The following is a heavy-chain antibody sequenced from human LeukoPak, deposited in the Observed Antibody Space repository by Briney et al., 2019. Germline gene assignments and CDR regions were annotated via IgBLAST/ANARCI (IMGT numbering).Heavy chain of an antibody. CDR3: ARDLQEVVVRGYFDY. D-gene: IGHD3-22*01. J-gene: IGHJ4*02. V-gene: IGHV4-61*02. CDR1: GGSISSGSYY. CDR2: IYTSGST. Sequence: SQTLSLTCTVSGGSISSGSYYWSWIRQPAGKGLEWIGRIYTSGSTNYNPSHKSRVTISVDTSKNQFSLKLSSVTAADTAVYYCARDLQEVVVRGYFDYWGQGTLVTVPS.